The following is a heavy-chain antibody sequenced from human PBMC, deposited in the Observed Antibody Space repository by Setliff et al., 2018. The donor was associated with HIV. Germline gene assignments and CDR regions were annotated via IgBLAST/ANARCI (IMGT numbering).Heavy chain of an antibody. CDR1: GFTFRNYA. CDR2: ISGSGGST. Sequence: PGGSLSLSCTAFGFTFRNYAMNWVRQAPGKGLEWVSGISGSGGSTYYADSVKGRFTISRDNSKNMLYLQMNSLRAEDTAIYYCAKASPQAFYYMDVWGKGTTVTVS. J-gene: IGHJ6*03. CDR3: AKASPQAFYYMDV. V-gene: IGHV3-23*01.